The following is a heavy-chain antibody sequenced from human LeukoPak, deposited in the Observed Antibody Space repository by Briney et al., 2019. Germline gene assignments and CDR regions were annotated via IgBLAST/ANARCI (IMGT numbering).Heavy chain of an antibody. D-gene: IGHD6-19*01. V-gene: IGHV4-39*07. Sequence: SETLSLTCTVSGGSISSSSYYWGWIRQPPGKGLEWIGSIYYSGSTNYNPSLKSRVTISVDTSKNQFSLKLSSVTAADTAVYYCARVSHSSGWVDAFDIWGQGTMVTVSS. J-gene: IGHJ3*02. CDR1: GGSISSSSYY. CDR3: ARVSHSSGWVDAFDI. CDR2: IYYSGST.